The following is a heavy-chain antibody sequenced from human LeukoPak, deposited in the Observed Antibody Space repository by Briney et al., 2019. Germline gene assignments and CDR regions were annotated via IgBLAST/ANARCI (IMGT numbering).Heavy chain of an antibody. Sequence: PGGSLRLSCAASGFTFSTFAMIWVRQPPGKGLEWVANIKQDGSEKYYVDSVKGRFTISRDNAKNSLYLQMNSLRAEDTAVYYCAREWFGELLPLDYWGQGTLVTVSS. CDR2: IKQDGSEK. CDR3: AREWFGELLPLDY. CDR1: GFTFSTFA. D-gene: IGHD3-10*01. V-gene: IGHV3-7*01. J-gene: IGHJ4*02.